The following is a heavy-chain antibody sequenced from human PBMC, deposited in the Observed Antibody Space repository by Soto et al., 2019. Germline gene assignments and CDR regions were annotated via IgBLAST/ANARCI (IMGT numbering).Heavy chain of an antibody. J-gene: IGHJ5*02. CDR2: INAGNGNT. CDR1: GYTFTSYA. D-gene: IGHD3-10*01. V-gene: IGHV1-3*01. Sequence: ASVNVSRKASGYTFTSYAMHCVSQAQRQRLEWMGWINAGNGNTKYSQKFQGRVTITRDTSASTAYMELSSLRSEDTAVYYCARGRVIMFRGVKVPPPEDNWFAPWGQGTLVIGSS. CDR3: ARGRVIMFRGVKVPPPEDNWFAP.